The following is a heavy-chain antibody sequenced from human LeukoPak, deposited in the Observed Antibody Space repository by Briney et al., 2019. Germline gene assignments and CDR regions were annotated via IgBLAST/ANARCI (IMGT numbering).Heavy chain of an antibody. CDR2: VKQDGSEK. CDR1: GFTFSNYW. Sequence: GGSLRLSCTDSGFTFSNYWMSWVRQAPGKGLEWVANVKQDGSEKYYVDSVKGRFTISRDNAKNSLYLQMNSLRAEDTAVYYCARAAGATKGLDYWGQGTLVTVSS. V-gene: IGHV3-7*01. J-gene: IGHJ4*02. D-gene: IGHD1-26*01. CDR3: ARAAGATKGLDY.